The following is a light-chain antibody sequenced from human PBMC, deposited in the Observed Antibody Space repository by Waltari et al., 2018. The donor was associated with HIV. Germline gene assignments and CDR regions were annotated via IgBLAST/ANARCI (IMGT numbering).Light chain of an antibody. CDR3: QSYDSSNHVV. J-gene: IGLJ2*01. CDR1: SGSIASNF. Sequence: NFMLTQAYSVSESPGKTVTISCTCSSGSIASNFVQRYQQRPCSAPTVVIHEGKESPSGVPDRFSGSIDSSSSSASLTISGLKTEDEADYYCQSYDSSNHVVFGGGTKLTVL. CDR2: EGK. V-gene: IGLV6-57*02.